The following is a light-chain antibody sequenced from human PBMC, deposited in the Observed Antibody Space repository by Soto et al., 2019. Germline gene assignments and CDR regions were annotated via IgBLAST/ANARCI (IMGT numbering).Light chain of an antibody. CDR2: DAS. Sequence: DIQMTQSPSNASXSVXXXXTXXCRASHSINNWLAWYQQKPGKAPKLLIYDASSLESGVPSRFSGSGSGTEFTLTISSLQPDDFATYYCQQDLEYWFGQGTKVDI. V-gene: IGKV1-5*02. CDR3: QQDLEYW. J-gene: IGKJ1*01. CDR1: HSINNW.